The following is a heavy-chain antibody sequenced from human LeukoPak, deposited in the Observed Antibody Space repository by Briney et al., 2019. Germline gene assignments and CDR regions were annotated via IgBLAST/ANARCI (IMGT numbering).Heavy chain of an antibody. D-gene: IGHD4-17*01. CDR1: GYNFTSYG. V-gene: IGHV1-18*01. Sequence: GASVKVSCKASGYNFTSYGISWVRQAPGQGLEWMGWISAYNGNTNYAQKLQGRVTMTTDTSTSTAYMELRSLRSDDTAVYYCARGATVTGYYYYYMDVWGKGTTVTVSS. CDR2: ISAYNGNT. CDR3: ARGATVTGYYYYYMDV. J-gene: IGHJ6*03.